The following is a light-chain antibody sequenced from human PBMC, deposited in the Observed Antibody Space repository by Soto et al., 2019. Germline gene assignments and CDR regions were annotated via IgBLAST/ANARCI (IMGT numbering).Light chain of an antibody. Sequence: EIVLTQCPCTLSLSPGEISTLSCRASQSVSSSYLAWYQQKPGQAPRLLIYGASSRATGIPDRFSGSGSGTDFTLTISRLEPEDFAVYYCQQYGSSPGGTFGQGTKVDIK. CDR1: QSVSSSY. V-gene: IGKV3-20*01. J-gene: IGKJ1*01. CDR3: QQYGSSPGGT. CDR2: GAS.